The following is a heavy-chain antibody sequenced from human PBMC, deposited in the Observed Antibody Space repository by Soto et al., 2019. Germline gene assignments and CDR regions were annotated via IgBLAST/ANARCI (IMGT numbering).Heavy chain of an antibody. J-gene: IGHJ5*02. CDR3: ARPKTSYNWFDP. CDR1: GFTFSRYS. Sequence: GGSLRLSCAASGFTFSRYSMNWVRQAPGKGLEWVSYITSSGGTIYYADSVKGRFTVSRDNGRNSLYLQMNSLRDEDTAVYYCARPKTSYNWFDPWGQGTLVTVSS. V-gene: IGHV3-48*02. CDR2: ITSSGGTI.